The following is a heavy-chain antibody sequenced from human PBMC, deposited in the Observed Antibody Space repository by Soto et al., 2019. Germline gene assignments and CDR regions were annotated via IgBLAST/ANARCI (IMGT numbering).Heavy chain of an antibody. V-gene: IGHV3-53*01. Sequence: PGGSLRLSCAASGFTVSSNYMSWVRQAPGKGLEWVSVIYSGGSTYYADSVKGRFTISRDNSKNTLYLQMNSLRAEDTAVYYCARAPRGVGATVRYYYYGMDVWGQGTTVTVSS. CDR2: IYSGGST. CDR1: GFTVSSNY. CDR3: ARAPRGVGATVRYYYYGMDV. D-gene: IGHD1-26*01. J-gene: IGHJ6*02.